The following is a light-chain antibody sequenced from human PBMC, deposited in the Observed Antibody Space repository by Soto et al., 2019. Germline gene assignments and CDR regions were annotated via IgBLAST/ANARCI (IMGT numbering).Light chain of an antibody. J-gene: IGKJ1*01. CDR3: QQYDTSPET. Sequence: EIVLTQAPGTLSLYPGERATLSCRASQSVSSSYLAWYQHKPGQAPRLLMYGTSSRATGIPDRFSGSGSGTDFTLTISRLEPEDFAVYYCQQYDTSPETFGQGTKVDIK. V-gene: IGKV3-20*01. CDR1: QSVSSSY. CDR2: GTS.